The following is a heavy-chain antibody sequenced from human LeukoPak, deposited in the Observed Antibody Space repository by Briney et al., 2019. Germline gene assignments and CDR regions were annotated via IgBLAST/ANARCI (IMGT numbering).Heavy chain of an antibody. Sequence: SETLSLTCTVSGGSISSYYWSWIRQPPGKGLEWIGYIYYRGSTNYNPPLKSRVTISVDTSKNQFSLKLSSVTAADTAVYYCASHSSGSKYYFDYWGQGTLVTVSS. CDR3: ASHSSGSKYYFDY. D-gene: IGHD3-22*01. V-gene: IGHV4-59*01. CDR2: IYYRGST. J-gene: IGHJ4*02. CDR1: GGSISSYY.